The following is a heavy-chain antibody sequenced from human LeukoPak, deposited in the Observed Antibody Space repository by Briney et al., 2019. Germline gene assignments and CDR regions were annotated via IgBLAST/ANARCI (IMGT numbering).Heavy chain of an antibody. Sequence: AGGSLRLSCAASGFTFSSYSMNWVRQAPGKGLEWVSSISSSSSYIYYADSVKGRFTISRDNAKNSLYLQMNSLRAEDTAVYYCAAPGGGSSDYWGQGTLVTVSS. CDR3: AAPGGGSSDY. D-gene: IGHD2-15*01. CDR1: GFTFSSYS. CDR2: ISSSSSYI. V-gene: IGHV3-21*01. J-gene: IGHJ4*02.